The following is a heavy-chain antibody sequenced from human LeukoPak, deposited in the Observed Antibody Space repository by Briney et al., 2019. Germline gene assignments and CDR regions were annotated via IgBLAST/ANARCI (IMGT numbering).Heavy chain of an antibody. CDR2: ISSSSSYI. V-gene: IGHV3-21*01. J-gene: IGHJ4*02. D-gene: IGHD2/OR15-2a*01. CDR3: AKDGTSYYYIYY. CDR1: GFTFSSYC. Sequence: GGSLRLSCAASGFTFSSYCMNWVRQAPGKGLEWVSSISSSSSYIYYADSVKGRFTISRDNAKNSLYLQMNSLRAEDTAVYYCAKDGTSYYYIYYWGQGTLVTVSS.